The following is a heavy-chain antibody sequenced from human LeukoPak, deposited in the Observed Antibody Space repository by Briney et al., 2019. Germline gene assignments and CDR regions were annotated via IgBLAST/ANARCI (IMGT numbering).Heavy chain of an antibody. J-gene: IGHJ4*02. CDR1: GYTFTSYY. CDR3: ARVGATGATADN. CDR2: INPRGGST. D-gene: IGHD2-21*02. Sequence: ASVEVSCKASGYTFTSYYMHWVRQAPGQGLEWMGIINPRGGSTDYAQKFQGRVTMTSDTSTSTVYMELKSLRSEDTAVYFCARVGATGATADNWGQGTLVTVSS. V-gene: IGHV1-46*01.